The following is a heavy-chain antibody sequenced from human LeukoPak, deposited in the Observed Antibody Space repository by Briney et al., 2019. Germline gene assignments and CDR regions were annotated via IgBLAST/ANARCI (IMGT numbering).Heavy chain of an antibody. D-gene: IGHD3-22*01. CDR1: GGSISSSDYY. V-gene: IGHV4-39*07. Sequence: PSETLSLTCTVSGGSISSSDYYWGWIRQPPGKGLEWIGEINHSGSTNYNPSLKSRVTISVDTSKNQFSLKLSSVTAADTAVYYCARDDYDSSGYRYHRALDYWGQGTLVTVSS. CDR2: INHSGST. CDR3: ARDDYDSSGYRYHRALDY. J-gene: IGHJ4*02.